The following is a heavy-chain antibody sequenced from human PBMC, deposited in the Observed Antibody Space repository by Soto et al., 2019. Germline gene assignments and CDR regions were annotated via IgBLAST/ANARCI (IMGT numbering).Heavy chain of an antibody. Sequence: GGSLRLSCAASGFTFSSYAMSWVRQAPGKGLEWVSAISGSGGSTYYADSVKGRFTISRDNSKNTLYLQMNSLRAEDTAVYYCAKDSAYGASPQIRLNYYDSSGYYPYWGQGTLVTVSS. V-gene: IGHV3-23*01. CDR2: ISGSGGST. CDR3: AKDSAYGASPQIRLNYYDSSGYYPY. CDR1: GFTFSSYA. D-gene: IGHD3-22*01. J-gene: IGHJ4*02.